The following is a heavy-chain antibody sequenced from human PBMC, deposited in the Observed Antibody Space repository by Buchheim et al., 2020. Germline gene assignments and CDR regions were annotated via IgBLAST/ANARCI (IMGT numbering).Heavy chain of an antibody. V-gene: IGHV4-61*02. CDR2: IYTSGST. CDR1: GGSISSGSYY. J-gene: IGHJ5*02. CDR3: ARAGCSGGSCYDDWFDP. D-gene: IGHD2-15*01. Sequence: QVQLQESGPGLVKPSQTLSLTCTVSGGSISSGSYYWSWIRQPAGKGLEWIGRIYTSGSTNYNPSLKSRITISVDTYKNQFSLKLSSVTAADTAVYYCARAGCSGGSCYDDWFDPWGQGTL.